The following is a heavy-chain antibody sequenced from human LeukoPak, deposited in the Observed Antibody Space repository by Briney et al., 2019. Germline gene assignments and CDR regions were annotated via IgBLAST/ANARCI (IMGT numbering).Heavy chain of an antibody. CDR1: GGTFSSYA. D-gene: IGHD5-24*01. V-gene: IGHV1-69*06. CDR3: AREPDGYKGIDY. Sequence: SVKVSCKASGGTFSSYAISWVRQAPGQGLEWMGGIIPIFGTANYAQKFQGRATITADKSTSTAYMELSSLRSEDTAVYYCAREPDGYKGIDYWGQGTLVTVSS. J-gene: IGHJ4*02. CDR2: IIPIFGTA.